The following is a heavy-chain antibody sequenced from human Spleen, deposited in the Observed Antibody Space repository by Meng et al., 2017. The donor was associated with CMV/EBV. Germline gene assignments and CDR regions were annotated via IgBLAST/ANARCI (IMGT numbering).Heavy chain of an antibody. CDR2: VYKSGRT. Sequence: GSLRLSCAVSGYSISSGYYWGWIRQPPGKGLEWIGNVYKSGRTFYSPSHKSRVTISVDTSKNQFSLKLRSVTAADTAVYYCARFPFDYWGQGTLVTVSS. CDR3: ARFPFDY. J-gene: IGHJ4*02. V-gene: IGHV4-38-2*01. CDR1: GYSISSGYY.